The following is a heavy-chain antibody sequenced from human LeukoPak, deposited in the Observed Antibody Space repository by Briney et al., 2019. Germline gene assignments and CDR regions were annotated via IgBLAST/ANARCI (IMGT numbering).Heavy chain of an antibody. Sequence: GGSLRLSCAASGFTFSAYAMRWVGQAPGKGLEWVSAIGSGSAGTTIYAESVKDRFTISRDDSRNTLYLEMSSLRGDDSAVYYCANNCESPMGVPYAMDVWGRGTTVTVFS. CDR2: IGSGSAGTT. J-gene: IGHJ6*02. CDR1: GFTFSAYA. D-gene: IGHD2-21*01. V-gene: IGHV3-23*01. CDR3: ANNCESPMGVPYAMDV.